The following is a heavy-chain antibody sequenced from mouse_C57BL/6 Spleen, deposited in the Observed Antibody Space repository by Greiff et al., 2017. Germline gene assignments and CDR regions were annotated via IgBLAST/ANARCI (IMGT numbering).Heavy chain of an antibody. J-gene: IGHJ1*03. CDR3: ARRYYDGYFDV. V-gene: IGHV5-4*03. D-gene: IGHD2-4*01. Sequence: DVMLVESGGGLVKPGGSLKLSCAASGFTFSSYAMSWVRQTPEKRLEWVATISDGGSYTYYPDNVKGRFTISRDNAKNNLYLQMSHLKSEDTAMYYCARRYYDGYFDVWGTGTTVTVSS. CDR2: ISDGGSYT. CDR1: GFTFSSYA.